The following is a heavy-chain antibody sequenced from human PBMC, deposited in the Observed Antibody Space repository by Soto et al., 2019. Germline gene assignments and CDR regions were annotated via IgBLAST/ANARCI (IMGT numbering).Heavy chain of an antibody. D-gene: IGHD4-17*01. J-gene: IGHJ3*02. CDR1: GYSFTSYR. Sequence: PGESLKISCKVSGYSFTSYRSGWVRQTPGKGLEWMGIIYPGDSDTRYNPSFQGQATISAHKSISTAYLQWSSLKASDTAMYYCARTPARTAIPFDIWGQGTMVTVSS. CDR2: IYPGDSDT. V-gene: IGHV5-51*01. CDR3: ARTPARTAIPFDI.